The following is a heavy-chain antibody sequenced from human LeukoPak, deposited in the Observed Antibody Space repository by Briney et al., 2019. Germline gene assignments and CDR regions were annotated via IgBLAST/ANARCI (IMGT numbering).Heavy chain of an antibody. V-gene: IGHV4-30-4*02. D-gene: IGHD5-18*01. CDR3: AGYSYVDLTIDY. Sequence: SETLSLTCTVSGVSISHVVDYWSWIGEPPGKGLEWVGYTYYSGSPYYNPSLKSRVTLSLDTSTNQFSLKLSSVTAADTSVYYCAGYSYVDLTIDYWVQGTLVTVSS. CDR2: TYYSGSP. CDR1: GVSISHVVDY. J-gene: IGHJ4*02.